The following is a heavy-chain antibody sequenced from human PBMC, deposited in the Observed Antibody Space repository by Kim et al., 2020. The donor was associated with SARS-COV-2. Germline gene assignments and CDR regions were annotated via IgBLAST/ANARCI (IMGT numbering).Heavy chain of an antibody. V-gene: IGHV4-39*01. J-gene: IGHJ4*02. D-gene: IGHD6-19*01. CDR2: IYYSGST. CDR1: GGSISSSSYY. CDR3: ARAVAGIWYFIN. Sequence: SETLSLTCTVSGGSISSSSYYWGWIRQPPGKGLEWIGSIYYSGSTYYNPSLKSRVTISVDTSKNQFSLKLSSVTAADTAVYYCARAVAGIWYFINWGQGTLVIVSS.